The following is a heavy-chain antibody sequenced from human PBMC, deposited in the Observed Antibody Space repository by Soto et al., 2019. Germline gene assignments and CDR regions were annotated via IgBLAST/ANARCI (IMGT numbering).Heavy chain of an antibody. J-gene: IGHJ4*02. CDR2: ITVGDGT. CDR1: GFSVSNYH. D-gene: IGHD4-4*01. Sequence: EVQLVESGGGLVQPGGSLRLSCAASGFSVSNYHMNWVRQAPGKGPEWVSIITVGDGTYYAESVKGRFTISRDISRNTVYLQMNSRRGDETAVYYCAGGRDYSKGGDQWGQGTLVIVSS. V-gene: IGHV3-66*01. CDR3: AGGRDYSKGGDQ.